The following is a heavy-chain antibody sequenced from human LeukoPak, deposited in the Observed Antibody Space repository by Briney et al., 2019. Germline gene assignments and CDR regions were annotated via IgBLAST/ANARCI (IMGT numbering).Heavy chain of an antibody. J-gene: IGHJ6*02. CDR2: INPNSGGT. V-gene: IGHV1-2*02. CDR3: ARGSRSTSLDGMDV. Sequence: ASVKVSCKASGYTFTGYYMHWVRQAPGQGLEWMGWINPNSGGTNYAQKVQGRVTMTRDTSISTAYMELSRLRSDDTAVYYCARGSRSTSLDGMDVWGQGTTVTVSS. CDR1: GYTFTGYY. D-gene: IGHD5/OR15-5a*01.